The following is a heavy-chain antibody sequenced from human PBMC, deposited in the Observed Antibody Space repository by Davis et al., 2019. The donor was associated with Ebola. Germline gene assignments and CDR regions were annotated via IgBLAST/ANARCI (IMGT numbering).Heavy chain of an antibody. D-gene: IGHD6-13*01. V-gene: IGHV5-51*01. Sequence: GESLKISCKTSGYSFPSYWIGWVRQMPGKGLEWMGIIYPGDSDTRYSPSFQGRVTISANKSTATAYLQWSGLQASDSAIYFCGRLRDVYRSTAGQIHHDYYADVWGKGTTVTVSS. CDR2: IYPGDSDT. J-gene: IGHJ6*03. CDR3: GRLRDVYRSTAGQIHHDYYADV. CDR1: GYSFPSYW.